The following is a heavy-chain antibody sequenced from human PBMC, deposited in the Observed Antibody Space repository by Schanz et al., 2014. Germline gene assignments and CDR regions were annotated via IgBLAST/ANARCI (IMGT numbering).Heavy chain of an antibody. Sequence: EVQVVESGGGLVRPGGSLRLSCSGFTVSAYSANWVRQSPGKGLEWVANIKQDESERSYVDSVKGRFTISRDNAKNSLYLEMTSLRGEDTAVYYCAATTILADWGQGTLVAVSS. CDR2: IKQDESER. CDR1: GFTVSAYS. V-gene: IGHV3-7*03. D-gene: IGHD3-3*01. CDR3: AATTILAD. J-gene: IGHJ4*02.